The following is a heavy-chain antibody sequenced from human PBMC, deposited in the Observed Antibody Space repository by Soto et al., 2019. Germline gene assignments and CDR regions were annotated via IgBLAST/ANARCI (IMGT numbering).Heavy chain of an antibody. V-gene: IGHV3-48*02. D-gene: IGHD6-6*01. CDR3: ARPEYSSSSYGMDV. Sequence: EVQLVESGGGLVQPGGSLRLSCAASGFTFSSYSMNWVRQAPGKGLEWVSYISSSSSTIYYADSVKGRFTISRDNAKNSLYLQMNSLRDEDTDVYYCARPEYSSSSYGMDVWGQGTTVTVSS. CDR1: GFTFSSYS. CDR2: ISSSSSTI. J-gene: IGHJ6*02.